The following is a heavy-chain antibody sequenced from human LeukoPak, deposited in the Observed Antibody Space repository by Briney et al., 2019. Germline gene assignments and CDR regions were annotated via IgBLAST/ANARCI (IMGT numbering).Heavy chain of an antibody. Sequence: GGSLRLSCAASGFTFSDYYMSWIRQAPGKGLEWVSYISLSSTYTNYADSVKGRFTISRDDSKNSPYLKMSSLRAGDTAVYYCARDRREGFDCSSTSCPYYYSGMDVWGQGTTVTVSS. V-gene: IGHV3-11*06. CDR2: ISLSSTYT. J-gene: IGHJ6*02. CDR1: GFTFSDYY. D-gene: IGHD2-2*01. CDR3: ARDRREGFDCSSTSCPYYYSGMDV.